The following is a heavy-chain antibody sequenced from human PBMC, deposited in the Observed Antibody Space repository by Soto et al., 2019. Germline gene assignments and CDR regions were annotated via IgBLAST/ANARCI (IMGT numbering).Heavy chain of an antibody. Sequence: SETLSLTCTVSGGSISSYYWSWIRQPPGKGLEWIGYIYYSGSTNYNPSLKSRVTISVDTSKNQFSLKLSSVTAADTAVYYCARDKYHAPDGWFDPWGQGTLVTVSS. V-gene: IGHV4-59*01. J-gene: IGHJ5*02. CDR1: GGSISSYY. D-gene: IGHD6-6*01. CDR3: ARDKYHAPDGWFDP. CDR2: IYYSGST.